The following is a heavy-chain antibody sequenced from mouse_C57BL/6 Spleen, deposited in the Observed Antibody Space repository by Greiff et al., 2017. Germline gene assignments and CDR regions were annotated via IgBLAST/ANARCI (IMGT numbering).Heavy chain of an antibody. CDR2: IYPGSGNT. V-gene: IGHV1-66*01. J-gene: IGHJ3*01. CDR1: GYSFTSYY. Sequence: LQESGPELVKPGASVKISCKASGYSFTSYYIHWVKQRPGQGLEWIGWIYPGSGNTKYNEKFKGKATLTADTSSSTAYMQLSSLTSEDSAVYYCARTGAIYDGYFAYWGQGTLVTVSA. CDR3: ARTGAIYDGYFAY. D-gene: IGHD2-3*01.